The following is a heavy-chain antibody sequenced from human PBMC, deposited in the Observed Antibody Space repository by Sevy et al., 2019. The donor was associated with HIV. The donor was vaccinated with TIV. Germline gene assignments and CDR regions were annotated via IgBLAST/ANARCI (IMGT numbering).Heavy chain of an antibody. CDR2: ISSDESRT. V-gene: IGHV3-74*01. Sequence: VGSLRLSCAASVFTFSSYWMHWVRQAPGKGLVWVSRISSDESRTTYADSVKGRFTISRDNAKNTLYLQMNSLRAEDTAVYYCARPNGGNFNGMDVWGQGTTVTVSS. D-gene: IGHD2-8*01. CDR1: VFTFSSYW. J-gene: IGHJ6*02. CDR3: ARPNGGNFNGMDV.